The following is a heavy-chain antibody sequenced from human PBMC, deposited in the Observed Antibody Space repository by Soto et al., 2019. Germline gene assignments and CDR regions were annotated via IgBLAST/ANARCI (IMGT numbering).Heavy chain of an antibody. CDR3: ARGASGYIYRSPAFDS. J-gene: IGHJ4*02. CDR2: IFSGGST. CDR1: GFSVSSNY. D-gene: IGHD5-18*01. V-gene: IGHV3-66*01. Sequence: EVQVVESGGGLVQPGGSLRLSCAASGFSVSSNYMSWVRQAPGKGLEWVSIIFSGGSTYYADSVKGRFTISRDNSKNTLFLQMNSLRAEDTAVYYCARGASGYIYRSPAFDSWGQGTLVTVSS.